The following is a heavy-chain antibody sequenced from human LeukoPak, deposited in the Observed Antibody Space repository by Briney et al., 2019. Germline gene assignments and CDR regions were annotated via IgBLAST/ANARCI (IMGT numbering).Heavy chain of an antibody. CDR3: ASVLQSRTYPSGSDYYFDS. CDR2: VYHNGHT. J-gene: IGHJ4*01. CDR1: GDSINNDNYY. V-gene: IGHV4-39*02. D-gene: IGHD2-2*01. Sequence: PSETLSLTCYVSGDSINNDNYYWGWVRQSPGAGLEWLGSVYHNGHTIYTPPLKSRPTLSVDTSTNHFSLNLTSATAADTAVYFCASVLQSRTYPSGSDYYFDSWGRGTLVTVTS.